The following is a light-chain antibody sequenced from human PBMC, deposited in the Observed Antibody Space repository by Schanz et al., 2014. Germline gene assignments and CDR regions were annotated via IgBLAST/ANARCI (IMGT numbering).Light chain of an antibody. Sequence: EIVMTQSPATLSVSPGERATLSCRASQRVSSNLALYQQKPGQAPRLLIYRASTRVTGIPARFSGSGSGTEFTLTISSLQSEDFAVYYCQQYNNWPPWTFGQGTKVEIK. CDR1: QRVSSN. J-gene: IGKJ1*01. V-gene: IGKV3-15*01. CDR2: RAS. CDR3: QQYNNWPPWT.